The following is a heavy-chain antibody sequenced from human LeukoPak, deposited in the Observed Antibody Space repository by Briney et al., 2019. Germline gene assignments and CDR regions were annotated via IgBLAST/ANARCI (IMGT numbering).Heavy chain of an antibody. J-gene: IGHJ4*02. D-gene: IGHD1-14*01. CDR3: ASHTGEGIDY. CDR1: GFTFSSYS. CDR2: ISSSSSYI. V-gene: IGHV3-21*01. Sequence: GGSLRLSCAASGFTFSSYSMNWVRQAPGKGLEWVSSISSSSSYIYYADSVKGRFTISRDNAKNSLYLQMNSLRAEDTAVYYCASHTGEGIDYWGQGTLVTVSS.